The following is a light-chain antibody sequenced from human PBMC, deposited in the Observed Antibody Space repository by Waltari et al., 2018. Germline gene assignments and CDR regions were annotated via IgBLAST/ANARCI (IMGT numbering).Light chain of an antibody. CDR3: TSYAGNNNLV. CDR2: EVY. J-gene: IGLJ3*02. CDR1: GSDVGGYNY. Sequence: QSVLTQPPSASGSPGQSVTISCTGTGSDVGGYNYVSWYQQHPGKAPKLIIYEVYKRPSGVPDRFSGSKSGSTASLTVSGLRAEDEADYYCTSYAGNNNLVFGGGTKLTVL. V-gene: IGLV2-8*01.